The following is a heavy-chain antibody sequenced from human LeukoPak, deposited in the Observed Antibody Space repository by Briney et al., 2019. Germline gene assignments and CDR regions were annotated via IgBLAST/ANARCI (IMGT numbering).Heavy chain of an antibody. D-gene: IGHD3-16*01. CDR3: ARGGDSTSPDY. J-gene: IGHJ4*02. Sequence: GGSLRLSCAASGLTFSNYAMTWVRQAPGKGLEWVSTISGSDGSTFYADSVKGRFTISRDNSKNTVFLQMNSLRADDTALYHCARGGDSTSPDYWGQGTLVTVSS. CDR2: ISGSDGST. CDR1: GLTFSNYA. V-gene: IGHV3-23*01.